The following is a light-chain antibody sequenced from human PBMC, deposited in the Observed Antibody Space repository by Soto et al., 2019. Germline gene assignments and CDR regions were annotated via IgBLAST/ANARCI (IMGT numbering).Light chain of an antibody. Sequence: DLQMTQSASAMSASVGDRVTITCRASQGINNYLVWFQQKPGKVPKRLIYAASSLQSGVPSRFSGSGSGTEFTLTISSLHPEDSATYYCLQHNSYPWTFGRGTKVEIK. V-gene: IGKV1-17*03. CDR2: AAS. CDR3: LQHNSYPWT. CDR1: QGINNY. J-gene: IGKJ1*01.